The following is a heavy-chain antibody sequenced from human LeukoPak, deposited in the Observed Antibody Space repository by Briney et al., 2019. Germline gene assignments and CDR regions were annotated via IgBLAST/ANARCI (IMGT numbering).Heavy chain of an antibody. J-gene: IGHJ4*02. D-gene: IGHD2-15*01. V-gene: IGHV4-59*08. CDR3: ARHATPPLYTLDY. Sequence: TSETLSLTCTVSGGSISSYYWSWIRQPPGKGLEWIGYIYYSGSTNYNPSLKSRVTISVDTSKNQFSLKLSSVTAADTAVCYCARHATPPLYTLDYWGQGTLVTVSS. CDR2: IYYSGST. CDR1: GGSISSYY.